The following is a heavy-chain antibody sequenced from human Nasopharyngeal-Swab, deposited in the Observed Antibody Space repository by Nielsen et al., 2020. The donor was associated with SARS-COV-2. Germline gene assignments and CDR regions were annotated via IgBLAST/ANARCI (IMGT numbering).Heavy chain of an antibody. D-gene: IGHD3-22*01. CDR1: GFTFSSYG. CDR2: IWYDGSNK. J-gene: IGHJ4*02. V-gene: IGHV3-33*01. CDR3: ARDDSSGYYSFFDY. Sequence: GGSLRLFCAASGFTFSSYGMHWVRQAPGKGLEWVAVIWYDGSNKYYADSVKGRFTISRDNSKNTLYLQMNSLRAEDTAVYYCARDDSSGYYSFFDYWGQGTLVTVSS.